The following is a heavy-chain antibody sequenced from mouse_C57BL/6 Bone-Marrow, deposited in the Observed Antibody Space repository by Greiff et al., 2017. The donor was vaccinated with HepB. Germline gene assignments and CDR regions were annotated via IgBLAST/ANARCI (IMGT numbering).Heavy chain of an antibody. CDR1: GYTFTSYW. CDR2: IDPSDSYT. CDR3: ARGTTVEDY. J-gene: IGHJ2*01. D-gene: IGHD1-1*01. Sequence: QVQLKQPGAELVRPGPSVKLSCKASGYTFTSYWMHWVKQRPGQGLEWIGVIDPSDSYTNYNQKFKGKATLTVDTSSSTAYMQLSSLTSEDSAVYYCARGTTVEDYWGQGTTLTVSS. V-gene: IGHV1-59*01.